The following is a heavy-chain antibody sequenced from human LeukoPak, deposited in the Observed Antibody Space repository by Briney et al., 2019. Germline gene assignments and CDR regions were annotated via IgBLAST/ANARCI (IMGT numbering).Heavy chain of an antibody. D-gene: IGHD3-22*01. J-gene: IGHJ4*02. V-gene: IGHV3-21*01. CDR2: ISSSSSYI. CDR1: GFTFSSYS. CDR3: TTDINYYDSSGYYPIMQEDNY. Sequence: GGSLRLSCAASGFTFSSYSMNWVRQAPGKGLEWVSSISSSSSYIYYADSVKGRFTISRDNAKNSLYLQMNSLRAEDTAVYYCTTDINYYDSSGYYPIMQEDNYWGQGTLVTVSS.